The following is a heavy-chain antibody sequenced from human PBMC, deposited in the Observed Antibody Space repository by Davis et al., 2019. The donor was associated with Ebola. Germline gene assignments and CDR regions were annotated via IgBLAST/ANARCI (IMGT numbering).Heavy chain of an antibody. Sequence: GESLQISCAASGFTFSSYEMNWVRQAPGKGLEWVSYISSSGSTIYYADSVKGRFTISRDNSKNTLYLQMNSLRAEDTAVYYCARDPLRITIFGVVADYWGQGTLVTVSS. CDR2: ISSSGSTI. CDR3: ARDPLRITIFGVVADY. J-gene: IGHJ4*02. D-gene: IGHD3-3*01. V-gene: IGHV3-48*03. CDR1: GFTFSSYE.